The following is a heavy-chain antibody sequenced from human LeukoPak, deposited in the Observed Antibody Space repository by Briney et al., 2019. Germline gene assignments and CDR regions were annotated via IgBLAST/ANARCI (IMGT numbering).Heavy chain of an antibody. CDR3: ARQGVRGVIGY. CDR2: IYTSGNT. D-gene: IGHD3-10*01. CDR1: GAPISSYY. V-gene: IGHV4-4*07. Sequence: SETLSLTCTVSGAPISSYYWSWIRQSAGKGLEWIGRIYTSGNTNYNPSLKGRVSMSVDTSKNQFSLKLSSVTAADTAVYYCARQGVRGVIGYWGQGTLVTVSS. J-gene: IGHJ4*02.